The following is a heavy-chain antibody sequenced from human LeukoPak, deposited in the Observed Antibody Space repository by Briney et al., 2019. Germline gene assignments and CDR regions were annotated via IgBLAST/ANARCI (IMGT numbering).Heavy chain of an antibody. Sequence: PSETLSLTCTVSGGSISSYYWSWIRQPPGKGLEWIGYIYYSGSTNYNPSLKSRVTISVDTSKKQFSLKLSSVTAADTAVYYCARADLLRYFDWPIDYWGQGTLVTVS. D-gene: IGHD3-9*01. CDR3: ARADLLRYFDWPIDY. V-gene: IGHV4-59*01. CDR1: GGSISSYY. J-gene: IGHJ4*02. CDR2: IYYSGST.